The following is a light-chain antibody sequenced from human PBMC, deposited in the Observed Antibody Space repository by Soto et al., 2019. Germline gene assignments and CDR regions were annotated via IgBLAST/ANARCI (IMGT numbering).Light chain of an antibody. V-gene: IGKV1-39*01. CDR2: AAS. CDR3: QQSYRSTWT. CDR1: QGISTY. J-gene: IGKJ1*01. Sequence: DIQMTQSPSSLSSSVGDRVTISCRASQGISTYLSWYQKKPGKAPKLLIYAASSLPSEVPSRFSDSGSATDFTLTISSLHPEDFETYSCQQSYRSTWTFGQGTQVEIK.